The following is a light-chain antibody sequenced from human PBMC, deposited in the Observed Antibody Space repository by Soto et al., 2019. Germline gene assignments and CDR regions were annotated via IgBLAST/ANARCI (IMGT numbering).Light chain of an antibody. J-gene: IGKJ4*01. V-gene: IGKV3-11*01. Sequence: PGERATLSCRASQSVSGSLGWYQQKPCQAPRLIIYDASVRATGIPARFSGSGFGTDFTLTISSLGPEDFAVYYCQEGTHWLAFGGGTKVEIK. CDR3: QEGTHWLA. CDR2: DAS. CDR1: QSVSGS.